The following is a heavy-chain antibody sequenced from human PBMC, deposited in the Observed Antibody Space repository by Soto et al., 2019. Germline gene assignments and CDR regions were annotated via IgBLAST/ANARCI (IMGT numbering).Heavy chain of an antibody. D-gene: IGHD3-22*01. V-gene: IGHV3-23*01. CDR1: GFTFSSCA. CDR2: ISGSAGST. Sequence: GGSLRLSCAASGFTFSSCAMSWVRQAPGKGLEWVSAISGSAGSTYYADSVKGRFTISRDNSKHTLYLQMNSLRVEDTAVYYCATATYYYDSSGYFSYYYHAMDVWGQGTTVTVSS. J-gene: IGHJ6*02. CDR3: ATATYYYDSSGYFSYYYHAMDV.